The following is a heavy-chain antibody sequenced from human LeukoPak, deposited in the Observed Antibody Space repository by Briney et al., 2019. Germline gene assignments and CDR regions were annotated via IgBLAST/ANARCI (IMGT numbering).Heavy chain of an antibody. CDR3: VKDIGGYSSSWYRGVDAFDI. CDR1: GFTFDDYA. J-gene: IGHJ3*02. CDR2: ISWNSGSM. V-gene: IGHV3-9*01. D-gene: IGHD6-13*01. Sequence: GGSLRLSCAASGFTFDDYAMHWVRQAPGKGLEWVSGISWNSGSMGYADSVKGRFTISRDNAKNSLYLQMNSLRAEDTALYYCVKDIGGYSSSWYRGVDAFDIWGQGTMVTVSS.